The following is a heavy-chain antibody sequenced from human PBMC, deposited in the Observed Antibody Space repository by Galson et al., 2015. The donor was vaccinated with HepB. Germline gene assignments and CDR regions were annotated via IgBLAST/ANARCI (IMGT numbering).Heavy chain of an antibody. CDR3: TTAHIADGLDI. CDR2: FDPENGET. J-gene: IGHJ3*02. CDR1: GYTLTELS. D-gene: IGHD6-13*01. V-gene: IGHV1-24*01. Sequence: SAKVSCKVSGYTLTELSMHWVRQTPGKGLEWMGGFDPENGETIYAQKFQGRVTMTEDTSTDTAHMELRSLISEDTAVYYCTTAHIADGLDIWGRGTLVTVSS.